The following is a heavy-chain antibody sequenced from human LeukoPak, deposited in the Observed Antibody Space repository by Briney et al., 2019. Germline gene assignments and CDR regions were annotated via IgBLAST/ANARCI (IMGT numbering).Heavy chain of an antibody. CDR3: AGDPFGDYGDLPYFDY. CDR1: GYTFTSYG. CDR2: ISAYNGNT. D-gene: IGHD4-17*01. V-gene: IGHV1-18*01. Sequence: ASVKVSCKASGYTFTSYGISWVRQAPGQGLEWMGWISAYNGNTNYAQKLQGRVTMTTDTSTSTAYMELRSLRSEDTAVYYCAGDPFGDYGDLPYFDYWGQGTLVTVSS. J-gene: IGHJ4*02.